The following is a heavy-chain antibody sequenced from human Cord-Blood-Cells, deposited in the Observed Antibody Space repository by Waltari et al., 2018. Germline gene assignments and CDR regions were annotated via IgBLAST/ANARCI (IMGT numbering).Heavy chain of an antibody. CDR3: ARCDSSGYKEAFDI. J-gene: IGHJ3*02. D-gene: IGHD3-22*01. Sequence: QVQLQQWGAGLLKPSETLSLPCAVYGGSFSGYYWRWLRPPPGKGLEWIGEINHSGSTNYNPSLKSRVTISVDTSKNQFSLKLSSVTAADTAVYYCARCDSSGYKEAFDIWGQGTMVTVSS. V-gene: IGHV4-34*01. CDR1: GGSFSGYY. CDR2: INHSGST.